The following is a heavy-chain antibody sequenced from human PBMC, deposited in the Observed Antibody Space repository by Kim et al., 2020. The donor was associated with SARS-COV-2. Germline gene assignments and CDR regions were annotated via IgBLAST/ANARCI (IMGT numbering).Heavy chain of an antibody. CDR3: AGGGRITIFGVVYGMDV. Sequence: GGSLRHSCAASGFTFSSYSMNWVRQAPGKGLEWVSSISSSSSYIYYADSVKGRFTISRDNAKNSLYLQMNSLRAEDTAVYYCAGGGRITIFGVVYGMDVWGQGTTVTVSS. CDR2: ISSSSSYI. D-gene: IGHD3-3*01. J-gene: IGHJ6*02. V-gene: IGHV3-21*01. CDR1: GFTFSSYS.